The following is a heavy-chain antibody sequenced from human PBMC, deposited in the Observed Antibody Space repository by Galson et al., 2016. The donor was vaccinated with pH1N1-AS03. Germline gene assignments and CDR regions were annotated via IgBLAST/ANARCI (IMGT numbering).Heavy chain of an antibody. CDR3: ARSPSSAWHNFDY. CDR1: GFAFSDYT. CDR2: TSYNGRNK. Sequence: SLRLSCAASGFAFSDYTMHWVHQAPGKGLEWVAVTSYNGRNKYYTDSVQGRFSISRDNSKNTLHLQMISLRDEDTAVYFCARSPSSAWHNFDYWGQGVLVVVST. J-gene: IGHJ4*02. D-gene: IGHD6-19*01. V-gene: IGHV3-30-3*02.